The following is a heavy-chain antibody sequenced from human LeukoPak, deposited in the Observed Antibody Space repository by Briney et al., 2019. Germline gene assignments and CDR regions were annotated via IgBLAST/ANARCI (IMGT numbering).Heavy chain of an antibody. CDR1: GGSISSSSYY. D-gene: IGHD6-19*01. CDR3: ARFSSGWTQRNWFDP. CDR2: IYYSGST. Sequence: SETLSLTCTVSGGSISSSSYYWGWIRQPPGKGLEWIGRIYYSGSTYYNPSLKSRVTISVDTSKNQFSLKLSSVTAADSAVYYCARFSSGWTQRNWFDPWGQGTLVTVSS. J-gene: IGHJ5*02. V-gene: IGHV4-39*01.